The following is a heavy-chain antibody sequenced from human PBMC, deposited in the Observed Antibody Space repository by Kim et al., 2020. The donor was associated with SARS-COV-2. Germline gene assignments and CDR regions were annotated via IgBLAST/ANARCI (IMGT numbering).Heavy chain of an antibody. Sequence: ASVKVSCKASGYTFTSYAMNWVRQAPGQGLEWMGWINTNTGNPTYAQGFTGRFVFSLDTSVSTAYLQISSLKAEDTAVYYCAAHGSGSLWDWFDPWGQGTLVTVSS. CDR1: GYTFTSYA. CDR2: INTNTGNP. J-gene: IGHJ5*02. V-gene: IGHV7-4-1*02. CDR3: AAHGSGSLWDWFDP. D-gene: IGHD3-10*01.